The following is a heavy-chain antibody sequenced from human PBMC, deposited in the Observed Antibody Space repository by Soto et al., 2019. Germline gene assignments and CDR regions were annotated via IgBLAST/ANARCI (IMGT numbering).Heavy chain of an antibody. D-gene: IGHD5-18*01. J-gene: IGHJ4*02. CDR2: ISYDGTNK. V-gene: IGHV3-30-3*01. Sequence: QVQLVESGGGVVQPGRSLRLSCAASGFTFSTFPIHWVRQAPGKGLEWVAVISYDGTNKYYTDSVKGRFTISRDNSKNTLYLQMNSLRPEDTAVYYCVTKYSYGCFDSWGQGTPVTVSS. CDR1: GFTFSTFP. CDR3: VTKYSYGCFDS.